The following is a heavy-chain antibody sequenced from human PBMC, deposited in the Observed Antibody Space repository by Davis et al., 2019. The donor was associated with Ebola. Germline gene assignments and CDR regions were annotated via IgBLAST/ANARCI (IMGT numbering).Heavy chain of an antibody. Sequence: PSETLSLTCTVFGSSFITYYWSWIRQPPGKGLEWIGYIEHHGRTEYIPSLNNRVTISLDTSKNQFSLNLSSVTAADTAVYYCARVGDFQGVYWGRGTLVTVSS. V-gene: IGHV4-59*01. CDR2: IEHHGRT. J-gene: IGHJ4*02. D-gene: IGHD2-8*01. CDR1: GSSFITYY. CDR3: ARVGDFQGVY.